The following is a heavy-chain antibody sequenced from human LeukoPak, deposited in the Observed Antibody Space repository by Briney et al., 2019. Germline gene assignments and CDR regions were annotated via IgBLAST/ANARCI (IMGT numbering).Heavy chain of an antibody. CDR2: IYSSGST. J-gene: IGHJ3*01. CDR3: ARDGWELTDAVDL. CDR1: GGSISSFY. D-gene: IGHD1-26*01. V-gene: IGHV4-59*01. Sequence: SATLSLTCTVSGGSISSFYWSWIRQPPGKGLEYIGYIYSSGSTNYNPSLKSRVSISVDTSKNQFSLKLTSVTAADTAVYYCARDGWELTDAVDLWGQGTMVTVSS.